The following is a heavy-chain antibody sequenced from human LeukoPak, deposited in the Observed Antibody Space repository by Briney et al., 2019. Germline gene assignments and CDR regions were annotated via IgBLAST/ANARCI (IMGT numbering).Heavy chain of an antibody. J-gene: IGHJ4*02. CDR1: GGSFSGYY. CDR2: INHSGST. D-gene: IGHD3-22*01. V-gene: IGHV4-34*01. CDR3: ARATLDSSGYYTPSCYFDY. Sequence: SETLSLTCAVYGGSFSGYYWSWIRQPPGKGLEWIGEINHSGSTNYNPSLKSRVTISVDTSKNQFSLKLSSVTAADTAVYYCARATLDSSGYYTPSCYFDYWGQGTLVTVSS.